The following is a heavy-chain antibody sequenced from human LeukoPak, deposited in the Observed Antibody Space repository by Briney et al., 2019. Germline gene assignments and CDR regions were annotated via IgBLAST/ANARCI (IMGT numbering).Heavy chain of an antibody. J-gene: IGHJ5*02. CDR3: ARGASGVYTVTTSWFDP. D-gene: IGHD4-17*01. CDR1: GYTFTGYY. V-gene: IGHV1-2*02. CDR2: INTNSGGT. Sequence: GASVKVSCKASGYTFTGYYMHWVRQAPGQGLEWMGWINTNSGGTNYAQKFQGRVTMTRDTSISTAYMELSRLRSDDTAVYYCARGASGVYTVTTSWFDPWGQGTLVTVSS.